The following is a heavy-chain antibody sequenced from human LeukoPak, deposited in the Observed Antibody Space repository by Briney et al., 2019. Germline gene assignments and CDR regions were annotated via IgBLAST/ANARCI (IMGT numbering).Heavy chain of an antibody. D-gene: IGHD4-17*01. V-gene: IGHV4-39*07. J-gene: IGHJ4*02. CDR2: FYDSGNT. Sequence: SETLSLTCIVSGGSISSSSYYWDWIRQAPGEGLEWIGNFYDSGNTRYNPSLKSRVTMSVDKSKNQFSLKLSSVTAADTAVYCATYFYGEYGSYYFDYWGQGTLVTVSS. CDR3: TYFYGEYGSYYFDY. CDR1: GGSISSSSYY.